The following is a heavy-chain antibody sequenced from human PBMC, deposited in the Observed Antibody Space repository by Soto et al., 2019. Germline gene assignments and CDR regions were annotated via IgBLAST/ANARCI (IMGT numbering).Heavy chain of an antibody. V-gene: IGHV4-30-2*01. CDR3: ARDSLSGYYFDY. D-gene: IGHD3-22*01. Sequence: SETLSLTCAVSGGSIDSGGFSWNWIRQPPGKGLEWIGYIYQSGGTLYNPSLKSRVTISVDRSKNQFSLNMSSVTAADTAVYYCARDSLSGYYFDYWGLGTLVTVS. CDR1: GGSIDSGGFS. CDR2: IYQSGGT. J-gene: IGHJ4*02.